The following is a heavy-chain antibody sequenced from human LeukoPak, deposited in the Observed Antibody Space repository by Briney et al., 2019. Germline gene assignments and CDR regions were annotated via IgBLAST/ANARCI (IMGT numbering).Heavy chain of an antibody. CDR3: ARGPSASRGVDEPTMDV. Sequence: ASVKVSCKASGYTFTTYDINWVRQASGQGLEWMGWMSPNSGSTGYAQKFQGRVTMTRNTSISTAYMDLSSLRSEDTAVYYCARGPSASRGVDEPTMDVWGRGTTVIVSS. D-gene: IGHD3-3*01. V-gene: IGHV1-8*01. CDR2: MSPNSGST. J-gene: IGHJ6*03. CDR1: GYTFTTYD.